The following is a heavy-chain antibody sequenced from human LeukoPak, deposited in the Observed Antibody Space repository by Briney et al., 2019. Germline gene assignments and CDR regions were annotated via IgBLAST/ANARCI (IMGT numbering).Heavy chain of an antibody. CDR2: ISANSDYI. D-gene: IGHD3-22*01. V-gene: IGHV3-21*01. CDR3: ARRDRSGYGFDY. J-gene: IGHJ4*02. CDR1: GLTFRSDD. Sequence: GGSLRLSCAASGLTFRSDDMNWVRQSPGKGLEWVSSISANSDYIYYADSVRGRFTISRDNAENSLYLQMHSLGAEDTAVYYCARRDRSGYGFDYWGQGTLVTVSS.